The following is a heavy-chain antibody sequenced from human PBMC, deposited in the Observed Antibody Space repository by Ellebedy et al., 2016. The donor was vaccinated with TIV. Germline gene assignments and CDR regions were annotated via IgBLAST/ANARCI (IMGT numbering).Heavy chain of an antibody. D-gene: IGHD4/OR15-4a*01. J-gene: IGHJ6*02. Sequence: MPSETLSLTCTVSGGSISPYYWTWIRLPPGKGLEWIGYIYPSGNTNYNPSLKSRVTISVDTSKNQFSLNLRSVSAADTAVYYCARGGMTMVYYYGLDVWGQGTTVTVSS. CDR1: GGSISPYY. CDR2: IYPSGNT. CDR3: ARGGMTMVYYYGLDV. V-gene: IGHV4-4*08.